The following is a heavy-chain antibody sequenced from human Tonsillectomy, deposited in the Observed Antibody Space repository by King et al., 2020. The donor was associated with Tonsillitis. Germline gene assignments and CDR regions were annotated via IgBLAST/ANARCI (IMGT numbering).Heavy chain of an antibody. J-gene: IGHJ6*02. D-gene: IGHD3-16*01. CDR2: ISGTRVTT. CDR1: GCTFSSYA. V-gene: IGHV3-23*04. Sequence: VQLVESGGGLVQPGGSLRVSCAASGCTFSSYAMSWVRQAPGKGLEWVSGISGTRVTTYYADSVKGRFTISRDNSKNTLYLQMNSLRAEDTAVYYCAKGDMGYYYYGMDVWGQGTTVTVSS. CDR3: AKGDMGYYYYGMDV.